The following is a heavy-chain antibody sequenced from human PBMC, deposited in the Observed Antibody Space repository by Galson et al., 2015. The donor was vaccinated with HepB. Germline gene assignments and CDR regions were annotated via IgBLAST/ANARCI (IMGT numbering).Heavy chain of an antibody. CDR2: INAGNGNT. CDR3: ARGLGSGKAC. Sequence: QSGAEVKKPGESLKISCKASGYTFTSYAMHWVRQAPGQRLEWMGWINAGNGNTRFSQKFQDRVTITRDTSASTAYMELSSLRFEDTAVYYCARGLGSGKACWGQGTLVTVSS. J-gene: IGHJ4*02. CDR1: GYTFTSYA. V-gene: IGHV1-3*01. D-gene: IGHD7-27*01.